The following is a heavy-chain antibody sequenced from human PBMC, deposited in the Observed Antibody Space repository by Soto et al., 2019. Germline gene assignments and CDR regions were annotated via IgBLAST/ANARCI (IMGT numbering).Heavy chain of an antibody. CDR3: ARETPSTTAAYFYYGLDV. V-gene: IGHV1-69*01. D-gene: IGHD2-2*01. CDR2: IIPVFDKA. J-gene: IGHJ6*02. CDR1: GGTFSSYF. Sequence: QVQLVQSGAEVKKAGSSVKVSCKASGGTFSSYFINWVRQAPGQGLEWVGGIIPVFDKAYYAEKFQGRVTIPADESTTTAYMELSSLRSNDTAVYYCARETPSTTAAYFYYGLDVWGQGTTVTVSS.